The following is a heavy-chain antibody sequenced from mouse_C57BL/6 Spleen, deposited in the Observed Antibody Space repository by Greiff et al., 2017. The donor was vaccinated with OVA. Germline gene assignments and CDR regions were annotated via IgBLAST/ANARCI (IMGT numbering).Heavy chain of an antibody. J-gene: IGHJ4*01. CDR2: IDPSDSYT. CDR1: GYTFPSYW. D-gene: IGHD2-5*01. CDR3: ARRGSNYRYYYAMDY. V-gene: IGHV1-69*01. Sequence: VQLQQPGAELVMPGASVKLSCKASGYTFPSYWMHWVKQRPGQGLEWIGEIDPSDSYTNYNQKFKGKSTLTVDKSSSTAYMQLSSLTSEDSAVYYCARRGSNYRYYYAMDYWGQGTSVTVSS.